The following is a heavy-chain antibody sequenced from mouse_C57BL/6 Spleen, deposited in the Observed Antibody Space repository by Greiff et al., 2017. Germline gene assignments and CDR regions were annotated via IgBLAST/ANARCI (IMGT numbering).Heavy chain of an antibody. D-gene: IGHD1-1*01. CDR1: GYAFSSSW. V-gene: IGHV1-82*01. CDR2: IYPGDGDT. Sequence: VQLQQSGPELVKPGASVKISCKASGYAFSSSWMNWVKPRPGKGLEWIGRIYPGDGDTNYNGKFKGKSTLTADKSSSTAYMQLSSLTSEDSAVYFCARGYYSSMDYWGQGTSVTVSS. CDR3: ARGYYSSMDY. J-gene: IGHJ4*01.